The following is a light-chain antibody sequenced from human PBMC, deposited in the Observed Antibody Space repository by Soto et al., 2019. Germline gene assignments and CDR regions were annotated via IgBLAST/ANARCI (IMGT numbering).Light chain of an antibody. CDR2: KAS. V-gene: IGKV1-5*03. Sequence: DIQMPQSPSTLSASVGDRVTITCRASQSISSWLGWYQQKPGKAPKLLIYKASSLESGVPSRFSGSGSGTDFTLTISSLQPDGFATYYCQQYNSYPTFGQGTKVEIK. CDR3: QQYNSYPT. CDR1: QSISSW. J-gene: IGKJ1*01.